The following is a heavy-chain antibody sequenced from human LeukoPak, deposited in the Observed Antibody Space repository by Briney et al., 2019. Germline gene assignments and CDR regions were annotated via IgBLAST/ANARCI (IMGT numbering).Heavy chain of an antibody. CDR2: IRYDGNNK. CDR3: AKGYGDLVAFDI. Sequence: GGSLRLSCAASGFSFSSYGMDWVRQAPGKGLEWVAFIRYDGNNKDYADSVKGRFTISGDNSKNTLYLQMNSLRVDDTAVYYCAKGYGDLVAFDIWGQGTMVTVSS. CDR1: GFSFSSYG. D-gene: IGHD4-17*01. V-gene: IGHV3-30*02. J-gene: IGHJ3*02.